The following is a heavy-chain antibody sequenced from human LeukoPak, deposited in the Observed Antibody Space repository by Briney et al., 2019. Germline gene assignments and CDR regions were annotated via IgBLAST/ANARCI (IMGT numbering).Heavy chain of an antibody. CDR1: GFTFASYA. CDR2: ITAGGFST. D-gene: IGHD5-18*01. CDR3: AKSEVETAMVGDY. V-gene: IGHV3-23*01. Sequence: GGSLRLSCAASGFTFASYAMSWVRQAPGKGLEWVSVITAGGFSTYYADSVKGRFTISRDNSKNTLFLQMNSLRAEDTAVYYCAKSEVETAMVGDYWGQGTLVTVSS. J-gene: IGHJ4*02.